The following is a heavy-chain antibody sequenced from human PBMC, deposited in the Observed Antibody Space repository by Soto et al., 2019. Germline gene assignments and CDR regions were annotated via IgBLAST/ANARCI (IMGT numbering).Heavy chain of an antibody. D-gene: IGHD2-15*01. V-gene: IGHV4-59*01. CDR3: ASALDYGGSSY. Sequence: QVQLHESGPGLVKPSETLSLTCTVSGGSISSYYWSWIRQPPGKGLEWIGYIHYSGSTNYNPSLTSRVSISVDRSKNHFSLRLSSVTAADTAVYYCASALDYGGSSYWGQGTLVTVSS. CDR2: IHYSGST. J-gene: IGHJ4*02. CDR1: GGSISSYY.